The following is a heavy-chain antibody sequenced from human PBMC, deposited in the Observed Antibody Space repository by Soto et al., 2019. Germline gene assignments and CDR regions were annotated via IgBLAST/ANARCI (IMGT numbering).Heavy chain of an antibody. Sequence: GGSLRLSCAASGFTFRDYYMTWIRQAPGKGLEWVSYISSSGTDIYYADSVKGRFTISRDNAKNSLYLQMNSLRAEDTAVYYCAAGGYSGSYFPYYWGQGTLVTVSS. CDR2: ISSSGTDI. CDR1: GFTFRDYY. CDR3: AAGGYSGSYFPYY. D-gene: IGHD1-26*01. V-gene: IGHV3-11*04. J-gene: IGHJ4*02.